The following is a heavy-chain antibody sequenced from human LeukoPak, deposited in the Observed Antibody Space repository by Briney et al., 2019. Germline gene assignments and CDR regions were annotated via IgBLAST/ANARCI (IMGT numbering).Heavy chain of an antibody. CDR2: FIGGESST. D-gene: IGHD6-19*01. J-gene: IGHJ4*02. CDR3: AKEFFSTGWNIDY. CDR1: GFTLTSHS. V-gene: IGHV3-23*01. Sequence: GGSLRLSCVASGFTLTSHSMSWVRQAPGKGLEWVSGFIGGESSTNYADSVKGRFTISTDKSKNTLYLQMNSQRAEDTALYYCAKEFFSTGWNIDYWGQGTLVTVSS.